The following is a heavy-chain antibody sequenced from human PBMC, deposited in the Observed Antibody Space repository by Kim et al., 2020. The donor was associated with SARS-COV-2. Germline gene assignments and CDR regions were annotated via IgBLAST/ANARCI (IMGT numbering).Heavy chain of an antibody. CDR2: IYYSGST. CDR3: ARVFYDYVWGSYQIDAFDI. J-gene: IGHJ3*02. V-gene: IGHV4-31*03. D-gene: IGHD3-16*02. CDR1: GGSISSGGYY. Sequence: SETLSLTCTVSGGSISSGGYYWSWIRQHPGKGLEWIGYIYYSGSTYYNPSLKSRVTISVDTSKNQFSLKLSSVTAADTAVYYCARVFYDYVWGSYQIDAFDIWGQGTMVTVSS.